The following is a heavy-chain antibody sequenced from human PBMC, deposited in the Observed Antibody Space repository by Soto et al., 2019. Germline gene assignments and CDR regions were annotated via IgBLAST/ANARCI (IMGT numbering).Heavy chain of an antibody. D-gene: IGHD2-15*01. Sequence: GALRLSCAASGFTFSSYAMSWVRQAPGKGLEWVSAISGSGGSTYYADSVKGRFAISRDNSKNTLYLQMNSLRAEDTAVYYFAKPFCGGVSCPPSYFAFRGQGTPVPVSS. CDR3: AKPFCGGVSCPPSYFAF. CDR1: GFTFSSYA. CDR2: ISGSGGST. V-gene: IGHV3-23*01. J-gene: IGHJ4*02.